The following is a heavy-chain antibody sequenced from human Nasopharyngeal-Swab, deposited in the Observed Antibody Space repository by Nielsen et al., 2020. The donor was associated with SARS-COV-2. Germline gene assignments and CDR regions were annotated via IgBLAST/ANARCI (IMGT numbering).Heavy chain of an antibody. CDR2: ISAYNGNT. V-gene: IGHV1-18*01. CDR3: ATDSLYRDAFDI. CDR1: GYTFTSYG. D-gene: IGHD3-16*02. J-gene: IGHJ3*02. Sequence: ASVKVSCKASGYTFTSYGISWVRQAPGQGLEWMGWISAYNGNTNYAQKLQGRVTMTTDTSTSTAYMELRSLRSDDTAVYYCATDSLYRDAFDIWGQGTMVTVSS.